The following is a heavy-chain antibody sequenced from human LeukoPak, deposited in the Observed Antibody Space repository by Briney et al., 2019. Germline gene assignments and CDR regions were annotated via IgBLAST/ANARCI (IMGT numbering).Heavy chain of an antibody. V-gene: IGHV3-21*01. CDR2: ISSSSSYI. D-gene: IGHD4-17*01. J-gene: IGHJ1*01. CDR1: GFTFSSYS. Sequence: GGSLRLSCAASGFTFSSYSMNWVRQAPGKGLEWVSSISSSSSYIYYADSVKGRFTISRDNAKNSLYLQMNSLRAEDTAVYYCARVVYGDYAYFQHWGQGTLVTVSS. CDR3: ARVVYGDYAYFQH.